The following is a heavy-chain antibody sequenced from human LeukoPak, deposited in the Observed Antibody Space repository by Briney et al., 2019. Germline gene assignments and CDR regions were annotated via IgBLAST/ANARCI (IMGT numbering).Heavy chain of an antibody. V-gene: IGHV3-7*01. CDR3: ARGSPHYYGMDV. J-gene: IGHJ6*02. CDR2: IKQGGSEK. Sequence: PGGSLRLSCAASGFTFSSYSMNWVRQAPGKGLEWVANIKQGGSEKYYVDSVKGRFTISRDNAKNSLYLQMNSLRAEDTAVYYCARGSPHYYGMDVWGQGTTVTVSS. CDR1: GFTFSSYS.